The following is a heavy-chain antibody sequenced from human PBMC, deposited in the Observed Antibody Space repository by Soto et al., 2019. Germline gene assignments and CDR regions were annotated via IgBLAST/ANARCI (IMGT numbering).Heavy chain of an antibody. V-gene: IGHV6-1*01. Sequence: PSQTLSLTCVRSGDTVSSNRVAWNLVRQCPSTGLEWLVRTYYRSRWYIDYAVSVRSRIDINADTSKNQFSLQLNSVTPEDTAVYYCARSESDYDYDYYGIDVWGKGTTFTVSS. J-gene: IGHJ6*04. CDR2: TYYRSRWYI. CDR1: GDTVSSNRVA. CDR3: ARSESDYDYDYYGIDV. D-gene: IGHD3-16*01.